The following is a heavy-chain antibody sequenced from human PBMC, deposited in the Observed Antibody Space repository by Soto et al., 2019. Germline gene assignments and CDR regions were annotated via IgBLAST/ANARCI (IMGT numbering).Heavy chain of an antibody. Sequence: SVKVSCKASGGTFSSYAISWVRQAPGQGLEWMGGIIPIFGTANYAQKFQGRVTITADESTSTAYMELSSLRSEDTAVYYCARGTYYDFWSAPHYFDYWGQGTLVTVSS. V-gene: IGHV1-69*13. CDR1: GGTFSSYA. CDR3: ARGTYYDFWSAPHYFDY. J-gene: IGHJ4*02. CDR2: IIPIFGTA. D-gene: IGHD3-3*01.